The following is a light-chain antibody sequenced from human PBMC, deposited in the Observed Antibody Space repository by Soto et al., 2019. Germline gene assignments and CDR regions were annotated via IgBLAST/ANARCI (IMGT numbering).Light chain of an antibody. CDR1: SSNIVTNH. V-gene: IGLV1-47*01. Sequence: QSVLTQPPSASGTPGQRVTISCSGSSSNIVTNHVYWYQLLPGTAPKLLIYRNSLRPSGVPDRFSGSKSGTSASLAISGIRSEDEADYYCAAWDDSLSGWVFGGGTKVTVL. CDR3: AAWDDSLSGWV. CDR2: RNS. J-gene: IGLJ3*02.